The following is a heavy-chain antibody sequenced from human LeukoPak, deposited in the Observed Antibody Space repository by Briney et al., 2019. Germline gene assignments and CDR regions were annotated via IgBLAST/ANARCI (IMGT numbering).Heavy chain of an antibody. J-gene: IGHJ4*02. CDR3: ARGDGGRPFDY. Sequence: GGSLRLSCAASGFTFRSYWMHWVRQVPGKGLVWVSRINSDGGGTNYADSVKGRFTISRDNAKNTLYLEMNSLRAEDTAVYYCARGDGGRPFDYWGQGTLVTVSS. CDR2: INSDGGGT. CDR1: GFTFRSYW. D-gene: IGHD3-16*01. V-gene: IGHV3-74*01.